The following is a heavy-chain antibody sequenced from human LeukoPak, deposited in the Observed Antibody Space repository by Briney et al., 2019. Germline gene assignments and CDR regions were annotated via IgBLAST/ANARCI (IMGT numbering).Heavy chain of an antibody. CDR1: GFTFSSYA. D-gene: IGHD2-15*01. Sequence: GGSLRLSCAASGFTFSSYAMSWVRQAPGKGLEWVSGLSGSGSSTYYADSVKGRFTISRDNSKNTLYLQMNSLRAEDTAIYYCAKNGDRGAYCTGGTCYPYFYYYMDVWGKGTTVTI. J-gene: IGHJ6*03. CDR3: AKNGDRGAYCTGGTCYPYFYYYMDV. V-gene: IGHV3-23*01. CDR2: LSGSGSST.